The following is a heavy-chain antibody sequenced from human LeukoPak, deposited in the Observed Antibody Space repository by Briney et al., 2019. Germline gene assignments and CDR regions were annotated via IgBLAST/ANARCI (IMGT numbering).Heavy chain of an antibody. D-gene: IGHD1-26*01. J-gene: IGHJ4*02. Sequence: ASVKVSRKASGYTFTSYYMHWVRQAPGQGLEWMGIINPSGGSTSYAQKFQGRVTMTRDMSTSTVYMELSSLRSEDTAVYYCARAGYSGSYHLWGQGTLVTVSS. V-gene: IGHV1-46*01. CDR2: INPSGGST. CDR1: GYTFTSYY. CDR3: ARAGYSGSYHL.